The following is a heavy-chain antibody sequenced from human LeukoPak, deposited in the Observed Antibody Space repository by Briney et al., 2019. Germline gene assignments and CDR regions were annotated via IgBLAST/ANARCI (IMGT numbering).Heavy chain of an antibody. D-gene: IGHD2-15*01. CDR1: GFTFSSSA. CDR3: AKQLGYCSDGSCYFPY. CDR2: ISNNGGYT. Sequence: GGSLRLSCAVSGFTFSSSAMSWVRQAPGKGLEWVSAISNNGGYTYYADSVQGRFTISRDNSKSTLCLQMNSLRAEDTAVYYCAKQLGYCSDGSCYFPYWGQGTLVTASS. V-gene: IGHV3-23*01. J-gene: IGHJ4*02.